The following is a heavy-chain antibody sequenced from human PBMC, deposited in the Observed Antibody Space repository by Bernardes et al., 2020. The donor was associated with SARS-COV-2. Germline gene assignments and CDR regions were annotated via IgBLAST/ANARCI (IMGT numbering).Heavy chain of an antibody. Sequence: ASVKVYGKASGYTFTFYYMHWVRQAPGQGLEWMGIINPSSGATTYAQRFQGRVTMTRDTSTSTVYMELSSLRSEDTAVYYCARGTIGAVGEHWGQGTLVTVSS. CDR1: GYTFTFYY. V-gene: IGHV1-46*03. J-gene: IGHJ4*02. D-gene: IGHD6-13*01. CDR3: ARGTIGAVGEH. CDR2: INPSSGAT.